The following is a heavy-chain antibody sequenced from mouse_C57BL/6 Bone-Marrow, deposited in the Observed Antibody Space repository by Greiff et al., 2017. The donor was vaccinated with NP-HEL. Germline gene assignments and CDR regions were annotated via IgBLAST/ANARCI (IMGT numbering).Heavy chain of an antibody. CDR3: ARQGGYYLYYYAMDY. J-gene: IGHJ4*01. CDR2: IWSDGST. D-gene: IGHD2-3*01. CDR1: GFSLTSYG. Sequence: QVHVKQSGPGLVAPSQSLSITCTVSGFSLTSYGVHWVRQPPGKGLEWLVVIWSDGSTTYNSALKSRLSISKDNSKSQVFLKMNSLQTDDTAMYSCARQGGYYLYYYAMDYWGQGTSVTVSS. V-gene: IGHV2-6-1*01.